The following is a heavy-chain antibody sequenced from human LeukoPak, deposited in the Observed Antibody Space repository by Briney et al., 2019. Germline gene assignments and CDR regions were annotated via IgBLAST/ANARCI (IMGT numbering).Heavy chain of an antibody. Sequence: SETLSLTCAVYGGSFSGYYWSWIRQPPGKGLEWIGEINYSGSTNYNPSLKSRVTISVDTSKNQSSLKLSSVTAADTAVYYCAREDDYGDYFDYWGQGTLVTVSS. CDR1: GGSFSGYY. CDR3: AREDDYGDYFDY. CDR2: INYSGST. D-gene: IGHD4-17*01. V-gene: IGHV4-34*01. J-gene: IGHJ4*02.